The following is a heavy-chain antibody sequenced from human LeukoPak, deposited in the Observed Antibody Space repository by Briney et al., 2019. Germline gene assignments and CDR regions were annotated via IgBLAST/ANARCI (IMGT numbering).Heavy chain of an antibody. D-gene: IGHD3-22*01. V-gene: IGHV1-18*01. CDR3: ARTRGDYYDSSGYPDY. CDR2: ISAYNGNT. CDR1: GYTFTSYG. J-gene: IGHJ4*02. Sequence: GASVKVSCKASGYTFTSYGISWVRQAPGQGLEWMGWISAYNGNTNYAQKLQGRVTMTTDTSTSTAYMELRSLRSDDTAVCYCARTRGDYYDSSGYPDYWGQGTLVTVSS.